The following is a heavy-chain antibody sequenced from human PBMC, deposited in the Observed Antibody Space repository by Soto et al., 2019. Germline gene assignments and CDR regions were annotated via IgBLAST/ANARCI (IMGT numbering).Heavy chain of an antibody. CDR2: IRSKSYGKTT. J-gene: IGHJ2*01. CDR3: TRERRDYGDHKWYFDL. V-gene: IGHV3-49*03. CDR1: GYTFAVYG. D-gene: IGHD4-17*01. Sequence: GGSLSLSCSTSGYTFAVYGVAWFRQAPGKGLEWVGLIRSKSYGKTTDYAASATDRFTISRDDSRRIAYLPMNSLKADDTAVYYFTRERRDYGDHKWYFDLWGRGTLVTVSS.